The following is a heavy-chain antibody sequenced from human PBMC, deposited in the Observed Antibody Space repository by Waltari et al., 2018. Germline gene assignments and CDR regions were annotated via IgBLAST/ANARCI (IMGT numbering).Heavy chain of an antibody. Sequence: QVQLQESGPGLVKPSQTLSLTCTVPGGPISSGGYYWSWIRQHPGKGLEWIGYIYHSGSTYYNPSLKSRVTISVDRSKNQFSLKLSSVTAADTAVYYCARGEPYYDILTGTRYYFDYWGQGTLVTVSS. CDR3: ARGEPYYDILTGTRYYFDY. V-gene: IGHV4-31*03. D-gene: IGHD3-9*01. CDR1: GGPISSGGYY. J-gene: IGHJ4*02. CDR2: IYHSGST.